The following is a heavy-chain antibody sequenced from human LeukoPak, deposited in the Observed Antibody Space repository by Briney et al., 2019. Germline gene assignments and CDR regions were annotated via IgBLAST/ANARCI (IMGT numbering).Heavy chain of an antibody. V-gene: IGHV1-18*04. D-gene: IGHD1-1*01. J-gene: IGHJ5*02. Sequence: ASVKVSCKASGYTFTMYYIHWVRQAPGQGLEWIGWVSTYNSETNYAPKFQARVTMTKDTSTSTVFLEMWSLRADDTAVYYCVRDNWNEFDPWGQGTLVTVSS. CDR1: GYTFTMYY. CDR3: VRDNWNEFDP. CDR2: VSTYNSET.